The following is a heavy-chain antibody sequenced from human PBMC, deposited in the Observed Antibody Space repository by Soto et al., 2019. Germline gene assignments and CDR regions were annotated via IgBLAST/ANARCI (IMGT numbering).Heavy chain of an antibody. CDR2: ISSDESST. CDR3: ARVGFCTNNDCYSNFDL. J-gene: IGHJ2*01. CDR1: GFTFSGYW. V-gene: IGHV3-74*01. Sequence: EVQLVESGGGLVQPGGSLRLSCAASGFTFSGYWMHWIRQGPGKGLVWVSRISSDESSTNYEDSVKGRFTISRDNAKNTLYLQMNSLRAEETAVYYCARVGFCTNNDCYSNFDLWGCGTLVSVSS. D-gene: IGHD2-8*01.